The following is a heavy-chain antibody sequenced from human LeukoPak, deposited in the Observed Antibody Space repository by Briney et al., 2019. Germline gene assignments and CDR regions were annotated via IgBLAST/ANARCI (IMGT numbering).Heavy chain of an antibody. V-gene: IGHV3-53*01. CDR3: ARYCNGGNCYFDS. J-gene: IGHJ4*02. Sequence: PGGSLRLSCAASGLTVTSNYMSWVRQAPGWGLEWVSDIYSGGSTYYADSVKGRFTISRDHSNNALYLQMNSMRAEDTALYYCARYCNGGNCYFDSWGQGTLVTVSS. D-gene: IGHD2-15*01. CDR2: IYSGGST. CDR1: GLTVTSNY.